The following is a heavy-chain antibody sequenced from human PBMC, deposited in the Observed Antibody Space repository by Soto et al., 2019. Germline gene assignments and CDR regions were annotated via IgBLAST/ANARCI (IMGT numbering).Heavy chain of an antibody. CDR1: GGSFSGYY. J-gene: IGHJ6*02. Sequence: PSETLSLTCAVYGGSFSGYYWTWIRQPPGTGLEWIGEINHSGSTNYNPSLKSRVTISVDKSKNQFSLKLNSVTAADTAVYYCARWVSTSHYYYYGLDVWGQGTTVTVSS. D-gene: IGHD2-2*01. CDR3: ARWVSTSHYYYYGLDV. V-gene: IGHV4-34*01. CDR2: INHSGST.